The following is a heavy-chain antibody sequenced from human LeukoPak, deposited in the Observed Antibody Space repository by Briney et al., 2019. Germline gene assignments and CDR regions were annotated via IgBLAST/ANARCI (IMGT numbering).Heavy chain of an antibody. V-gene: IGHV1-8*03. J-gene: IGHJ3*02. CDR1: GYTFTSYD. D-gene: IGHD1-1*01. CDR3: ASKTPNWTGRNDALDI. Sequence: ASVKVSCEASGYTFTSYDINWVRQATGQGLEWMGWMNPNSGNTGYAQKFQGRVTITRNTSISTAYMELSSLRSEDTAVYYCASKTPNWTGRNDALDIWGQGTMVTVSS. CDR2: MNPNSGNT.